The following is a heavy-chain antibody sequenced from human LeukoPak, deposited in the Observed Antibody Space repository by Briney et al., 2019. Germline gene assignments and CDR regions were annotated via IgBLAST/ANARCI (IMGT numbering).Heavy chain of an antibody. J-gene: IGHJ3*02. D-gene: IGHD4/OR15-4a*01. Sequence: GESLKISCKGSGYSFTSYWIGWVRQMPGKGLEWMGIIYPGDSDTRYSPSFQGQVTISADKSINTAYLQWSSLRASDTAMYYCARRGAAPPDAFDIWGQGTMVTVSS. CDR2: IYPGDSDT. CDR3: ARRGAAPPDAFDI. CDR1: GYSFTSYW. V-gene: IGHV5-51*01.